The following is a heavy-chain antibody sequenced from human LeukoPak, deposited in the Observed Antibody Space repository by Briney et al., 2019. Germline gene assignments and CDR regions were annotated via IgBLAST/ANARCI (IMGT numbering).Heavy chain of an antibody. D-gene: IGHD1-1*01. CDR3: PRRPWSAFDI. J-gene: IGHJ3*02. Sequence: SETLSLTCTVSGGSISSYYLTWIRQPPGKGLEWIGDIYTSESTNYNPSLKSRITISLDTSKNQFSLKLTSVTAADTAAYSCPRRPWSAFDIWGQGTMVIVSS. CDR2: IYTSEST. V-gene: IGHV4-4*09. CDR1: GGSISSYY.